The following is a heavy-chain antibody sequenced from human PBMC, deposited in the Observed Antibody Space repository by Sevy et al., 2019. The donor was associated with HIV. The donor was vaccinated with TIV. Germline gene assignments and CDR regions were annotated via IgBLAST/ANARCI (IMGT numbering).Heavy chain of an antibody. D-gene: IGHD3-16*01. CDR1: GFTFGDYC. Sequence: GGSLRLSCTASGFTFGDYCMSWVRQAPGKGLEWVAFLKSDVYGGTVDHAGSVRGRFVISRDDSKTIAYLQMNDLKTEDTGVYDWTRGKAAQSIFDYWGQGALVTVSS. CDR3: TRGKAAQSIFDY. CDR2: LKSDVYGGTV. V-gene: IGHV3-49*04. J-gene: IGHJ4*02.